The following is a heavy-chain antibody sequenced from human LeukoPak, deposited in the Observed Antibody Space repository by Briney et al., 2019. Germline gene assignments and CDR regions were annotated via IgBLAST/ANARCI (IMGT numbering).Heavy chain of an antibody. CDR1: GFSFISYG. CDR3: AKRPSDYGDYVSYFDY. CDR2: ISDDGRGK. Sequence: SGGSLRLSCAASGFSFISYGMHWVRQAPGKGLEWVGVISDDGRGKDYADSVKGRFTISRDNSKDTLYLQMNSLRAEDTAVYYCAKRPSDYGDYVSYFDYWGQGTLVTVSS. J-gene: IGHJ4*02. V-gene: IGHV3-30*18. D-gene: IGHD4-17*01.